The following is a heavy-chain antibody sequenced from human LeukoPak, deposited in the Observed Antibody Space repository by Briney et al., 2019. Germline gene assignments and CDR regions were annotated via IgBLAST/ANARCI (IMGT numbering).Heavy chain of an antibody. J-gene: IGHJ4*02. Sequence: PGGSLRLSCAASGFAFSNSAMAWVRQAPGKGLEWVSAISGSGSSTYYADSVKGRFTISRDNSKNTLYLQMTTLRAEDKAVYYCANRVADWGQGTPVTVSS. CDR1: GFAFSNSA. CDR3: ANRVAD. D-gene: IGHD2-15*01. CDR2: ISGSGSST. V-gene: IGHV3-23*01.